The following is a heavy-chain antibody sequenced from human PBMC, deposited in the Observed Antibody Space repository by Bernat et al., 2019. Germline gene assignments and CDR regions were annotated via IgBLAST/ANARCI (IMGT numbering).Heavy chain of an antibody. Sequence: EVQLVETGGGLIQPGGSLRLSCAASGLTVSSNDMTWVRQAPGKGLEWVSVIHKGGRTYYADSVKGRFTISRDNSKNTLYVEMNSLRAEDTAVYYCARLYYYQVDVWGQGTTVTVSS. CDR2: IHKGGRT. D-gene: IGHD3-22*01. CDR1: GLTVSSND. V-gene: IGHV3-53*05. J-gene: IGHJ6*02. CDR3: ARLYYYQVDV.